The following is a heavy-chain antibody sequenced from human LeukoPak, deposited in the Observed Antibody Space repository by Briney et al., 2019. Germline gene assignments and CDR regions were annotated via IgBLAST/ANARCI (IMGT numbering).Heavy chain of an antibody. Sequence: PGGSLRLSCAASGFTFSNYWMTWVRQAPGKGLEWVANIKQDGSEKYYVDSVEGRFTISRDNAKNSLYLQMNSLRAEDTALYYCAREDQPRGTFDYWGQGILVTVSS. V-gene: IGHV3-7*05. J-gene: IGHJ4*02. CDR1: GFTFSNYW. D-gene: IGHD2-15*01. CDR2: IKQDGSEK. CDR3: AREDQPRGTFDY.